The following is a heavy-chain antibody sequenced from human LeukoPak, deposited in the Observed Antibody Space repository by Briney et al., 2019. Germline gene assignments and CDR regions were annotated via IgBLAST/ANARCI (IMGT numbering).Heavy chain of an antibody. CDR3: AKDPGQQLHYFDY. V-gene: IGHV3-23*01. CDR2: ISGSGGST. CDR1: GLTFSSYA. D-gene: IGHD6-13*01. J-gene: IGHJ4*02. Sequence: GGSLSFSCAASGLTFSSYALSWARKAPGKGLEWVSAISGSGGSTYYADSVKGRFTISRDNSKNTLYLQMNSLRAEDTAVYYCAKDPGQQLHYFDYWGQGTLVTVSS.